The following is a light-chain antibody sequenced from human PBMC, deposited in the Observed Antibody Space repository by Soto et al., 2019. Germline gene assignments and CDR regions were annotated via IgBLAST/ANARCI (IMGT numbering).Light chain of an antibody. CDR2: GAS. CDR1: QSVSNNY. J-gene: IGKJ1*01. Sequence: ELVLTQSPGTLSLSPGERATLSCRASQSVSNNYLAWYQQKPGQAPRRLIYGASNRATGIQDRFSGSGSGTDFTLTISRLEPEDFAVYYCQQYGSSGTFGQGTKVDIK. V-gene: IGKV3-20*01. CDR3: QQYGSSGT.